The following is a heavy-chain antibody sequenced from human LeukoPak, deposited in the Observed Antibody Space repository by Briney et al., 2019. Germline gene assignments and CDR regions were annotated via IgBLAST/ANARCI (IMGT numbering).Heavy chain of an antibody. CDR3: ARISRVVRGVINY. CDR1: GYTFTSYD. D-gene: IGHD3-10*01. J-gene: IGHJ4*02. V-gene: IGHV1-8*01. Sequence: ASVKVSCKASGYTFTSYDINWVRQATGQGLEWMGWMNPNSGNTGCAQKFQGRVTMTRNTSISTAYMELSSLRSEDTAVYYCARISRVVRGVINYWGQGTLVTVSS. CDR2: MNPNSGNT.